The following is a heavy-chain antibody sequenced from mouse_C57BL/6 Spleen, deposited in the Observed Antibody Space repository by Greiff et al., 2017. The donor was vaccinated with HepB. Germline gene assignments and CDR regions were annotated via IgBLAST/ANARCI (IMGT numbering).Heavy chain of an antibody. CDR2: IYPGDGDT. Sequence: QVTLKVSGPELVKPGASVKISCKASGYAFSSSWMNWVKQRPGKGLEWIGRIYPGDGDTNYNGKFKGKATLTADKSSSTAYMQLSSLTSEDSAVYFCARKGIYYGNYGYFDVWGTGTTVTVSS. J-gene: IGHJ1*03. V-gene: IGHV1-82*01. CDR3: ARKGIYYGNYGYFDV. D-gene: IGHD2-1*01. CDR1: GYAFSSSW.